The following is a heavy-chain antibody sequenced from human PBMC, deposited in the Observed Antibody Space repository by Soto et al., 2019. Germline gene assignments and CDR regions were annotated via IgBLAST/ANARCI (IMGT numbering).Heavy chain of an antibody. Sequence: SGGSLRLSCAASGFFFEDYAMHWVRQAPGKGLEWVSAISWNSGNIGYADSVKGRFTISRDNAKNSLYLQMNSLRTEDTAFYFCAKDMRSSQGGSYAAELWGQGTLVTVSS. CDR2: ISWNSGNI. CDR1: GFFFEDYA. J-gene: IGHJ4*02. V-gene: IGHV3-9*01. D-gene: IGHD3-10*01. CDR3: AKDMRSSQGGSYAAEL.